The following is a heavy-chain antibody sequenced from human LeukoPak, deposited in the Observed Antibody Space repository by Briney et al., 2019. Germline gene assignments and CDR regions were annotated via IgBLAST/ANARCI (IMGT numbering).Heavy chain of an antibody. CDR1: GYTFTNYA. CDR2: INAGNGNT. D-gene: IGHD6-13*01. V-gene: IGHV1-3*01. CDR3: ARADSSSYNWYFDY. J-gene: IGHJ4*02. Sequence: ASVKVSCKASGYTFTNYAIHWVRQAPGQRLERMGWINAGNGNTKYSQEFQGRVTITRDTSASSAYMELSSLRSEDTAVYYCARADSSSYNWYFDYWGQGTLVTVSS.